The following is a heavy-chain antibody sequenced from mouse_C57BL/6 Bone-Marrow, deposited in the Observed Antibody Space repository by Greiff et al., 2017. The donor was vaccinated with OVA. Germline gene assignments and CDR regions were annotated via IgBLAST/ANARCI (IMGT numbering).Heavy chain of an antibody. D-gene: IGHD1-1*01. V-gene: IGHV1-58*01. J-gene: IGHJ4*01. CDR2: IYIGNGYT. CDR1: GYTFTSYG. Sequence: DVKLQESGAELVRPGSSVKMSCKTSGYTFTSYGINWVKQRPGQGLEWIGYIYIGNGYTEYNEKFKGKATLTSDTSSSTAYMQLSSLTSEDSAIYFCARTDYYGSSSYAMDYWGQGTSVTVSS. CDR3: ARTDYYGSSSYAMDY.